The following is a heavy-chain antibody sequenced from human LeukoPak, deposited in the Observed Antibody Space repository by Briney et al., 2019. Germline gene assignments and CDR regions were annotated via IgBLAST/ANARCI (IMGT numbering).Heavy chain of an antibody. CDR3: AKAPHYYYYYYMDV. Sequence: GGSLRLSCAASGFTFNSYSMNWVRQAPGKGLEWVSSISSSGNYMYYADSVKGRFTISRDNAKNSLYLQMNSLRAEDTAVYYCAKAPHYYYYYYMDVWGKGTTVTVSS. CDR2: ISSSGNYM. V-gene: IGHV3-21*01. CDR1: GFTFNSYS. J-gene: IGHJ6*03.